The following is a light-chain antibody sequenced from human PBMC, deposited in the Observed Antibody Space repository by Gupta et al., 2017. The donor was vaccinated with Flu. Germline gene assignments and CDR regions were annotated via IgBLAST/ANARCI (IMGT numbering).Light chain of an antibody. J-gene: IGLJ2*01. CDR2: EEG. Sequence: TNSCWGGSSSVGGGNNDYWWQQQPGGTAHIMINEEGKRPSGGAARCSACKKGGTAALTVSAGQEEEEADYYYCRYAGGNNWVFGGGTKLTVL. V-gene: IGLV2-8*01. CDR3: CRYAGGNNWV. CDR1: SSSVGGGNN.